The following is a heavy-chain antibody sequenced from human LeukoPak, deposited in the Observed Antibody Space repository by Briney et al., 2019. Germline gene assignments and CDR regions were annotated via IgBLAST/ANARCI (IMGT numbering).Heavy chain of an antibody. J-gene: IGHJ4*02. D-gene: IGHD6-19*01. Sequence: GGALRLSCAASGFTFSSYDMHWVRHATGKGLEWVSAIGIAGDTYYLGSVKGRFTISRENVKNSLYLQMNSLRAGDTAVYYCVRGRIVVAGTGSGFDYWGQGTLVTVSS. CDR3: VRGRIVVAGTGSGFDY. CDR2: IGIAGDT. CDR1: GFTFSSYD. V-gene: IGHV3-13*01.